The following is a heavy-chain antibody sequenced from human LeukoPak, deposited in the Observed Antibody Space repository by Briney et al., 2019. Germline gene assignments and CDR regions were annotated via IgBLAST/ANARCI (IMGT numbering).Heavy chain of an antibody. Sequence: GRSLRLSCAASGFTFSSYGMHWVRQAPGKGLEWVAVIWYDGSNKYYADSVKGRFTISRDNAKNSLYLQMNSLRAEDTAVYYCARGPVVVGTLGGFDPWGQGTLVTVSS. CDR2: IWYDGSNK. J-gene: IGHJ5*02. V-gene: IGHV3-33*03. CDR3: ARGPVVVGTLGGFDP. D-gene: IGHD1-26*01. CDR1: GFTFSSYG.